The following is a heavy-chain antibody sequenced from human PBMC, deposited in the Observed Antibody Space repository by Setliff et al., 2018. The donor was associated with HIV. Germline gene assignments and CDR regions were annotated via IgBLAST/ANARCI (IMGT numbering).Heavy chain of an antibody. CDR1: GFTFMNYA. J-gene: IGHJ5*02. D-gene: IGHD2-2*01. V-gene: IGHV3-23*01. CDR2: ISGSGGNT. Sequence: PWGSLRLSCAASGFTFMNYAMSWVRQAPGKGLAWVSTISGSGGNTYYADSVKGRFTISRDNAKNSLYLQMNSLRAEDTALYYCAKDIIPAGLFHDLWGQGTLVTVSS. CDR3: AKDIIPAGLFHDL.